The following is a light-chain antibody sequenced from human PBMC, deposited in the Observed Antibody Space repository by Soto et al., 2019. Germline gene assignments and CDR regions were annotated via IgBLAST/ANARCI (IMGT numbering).Light chain of an antibody. J-gene: IGKJ4*01. CDR2: GAS. V-gene: IGKV3-15*01. CDR3: QQYHDWPPLT. Sequence: DIVMTQSPATLSVSPGERVTLSCRASQSVGGNVAWYQQRPGQAPRLLISGASTRATGIPARFSGSGSGAEFTLTISSRQSAEFVVYHCQQYHDWPPLTFGGGTTVDIK. CDR1: QSVGGN.